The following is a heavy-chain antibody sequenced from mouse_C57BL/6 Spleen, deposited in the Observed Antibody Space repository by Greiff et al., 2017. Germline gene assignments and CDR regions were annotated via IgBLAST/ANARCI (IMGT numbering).Heavy chain of an antibody. CDR2: INPGSGGT. J-gene: IGHJ3*01. D-gene: IGHD1-1*01. V-gene: IGHV1-54*01. Sequence: QVQLKESGAELVRPGTSVKVSCTASGYAFTNYLIEWVKQRPGQGLEWIGVINPGSGGTNYNEKFKGKATLTADKSSSTAYMQLSSLTSEDSAVYFCARSVGSSSWFAYWGQGTLVTVSA. CDR1: GYAFTNYL. CDR3: ARSVGSSSWFAY.